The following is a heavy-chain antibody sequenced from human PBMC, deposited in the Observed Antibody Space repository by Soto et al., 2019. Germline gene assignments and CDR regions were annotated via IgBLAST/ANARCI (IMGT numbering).Heavy chain of an antibody. CDR3: TRPWYFDILTGPYGMDV. CDR2: IRSKANSYAT. Sequence: GGSLRLSCAASGFTFSGSAMHWVRQASGKGLEWVGRIRSKANSYATAYAASVKGRFTISRDDSKNTAYLQMNSLKTEDTAVYYCTRPWYFDILTGPYGMDVWGQGTTVTVSS. CDR1: GFTFSGSA. J-gene: IGHJ6*02. V-gene: IGHV3-73*01. D-gene: IGHD3-9*01.